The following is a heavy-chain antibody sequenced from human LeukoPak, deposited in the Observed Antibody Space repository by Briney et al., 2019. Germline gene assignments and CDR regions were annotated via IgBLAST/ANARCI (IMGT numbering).Heavy chain of an antibody. D-gene: IGHD6-6*01. J-gene: IGHJ4*02. CDR3: ARSSQYSSCDC. V-gene: IGHV3-74*01. Sequence: GGSLRLSCAASGFTFSSYWMHWVRHAPGKGLVWVSRINSDGSSTTYADSVKGRFTISRDNAKNTLYLKMNSLRAEDTAVYYCARSSQYSSCDCWGQGTLVTVSS. CDR1: GFTFSSYW. CDR2: INSDGSST.